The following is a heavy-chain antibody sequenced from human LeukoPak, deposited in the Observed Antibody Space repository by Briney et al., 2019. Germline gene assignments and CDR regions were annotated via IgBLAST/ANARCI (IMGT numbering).Heavy chain of an antibody. V-gene: IGHV4-59*01. Sequence: SETLSLTCTVSGGSISNFYGSWIRQPPGKRLEWIGYIYYTGSTNYNPSLKGRVTISLDTSKNQFSLNLKSVTPADTAVYYCARVGLYCGGDCYLDYWGQGTLVTVSS. CDR2: IYYTGST. CDR1: GGSISNFY. J-gene: IGHJ4*02. CDR3: ARVGLYCGGDCYLDY. D-gene: IGHD2-21*02.